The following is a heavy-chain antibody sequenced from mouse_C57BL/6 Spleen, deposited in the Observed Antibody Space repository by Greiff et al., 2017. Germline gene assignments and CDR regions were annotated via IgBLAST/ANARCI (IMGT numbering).Heavy chain of an antibody. V-gene: IGHV1-69*01. CDR2: IDPSDSYT. Sequence: QVQLQQPGAELVMPVASVKLSCKASGYTFTSYWMHWVKQRPGQGLEWIGEIDPSDSYTNYNQKFKGKSTLTVDKSSSTAYMQLSSLTSEDSAVYYCARWGGLLTGAMDYWGQGTSVTVSS. D-gene: IGHD1-1*01. CDR3: ARWGGLLTGAMDY. J-gene: IGHJ4*01. CDR1: GYTFTSYW.